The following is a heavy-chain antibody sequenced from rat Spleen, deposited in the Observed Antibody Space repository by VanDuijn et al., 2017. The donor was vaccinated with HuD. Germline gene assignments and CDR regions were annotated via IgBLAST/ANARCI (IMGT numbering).Heavy chain of an antibody. D-gene: IGHD5-1*01. CDR2: INTGGGNT. J-gene: IGHJ1*01. CDR1: GFTFRNYY. CDR3: VRLLGAPDWYFDF. V-gene: IGHV5-25*01. Sequence: EVQLVESGGGLVQPGRSMKLSCAXSGFTFRNYYMSWVRQAPTKGLEWVASINTGGGNTYYRGSVKGRFTISRDNAKSTLYLQMDSLRSEDTAIYYCVRLLGAPDWYFDFWGPGTMVTVSS.